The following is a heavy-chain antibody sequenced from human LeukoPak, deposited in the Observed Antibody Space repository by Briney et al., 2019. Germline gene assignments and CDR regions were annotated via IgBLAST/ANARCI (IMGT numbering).Heavy chain of an antibody. CDR2: ISGSGGST. J-gene: IGHJ4*02. V-gene: IGHV3-23*01. CDR3: GRITMRWGDY. Sequence: GGSLRLSCAASGFTFSSYAMSWVRQAPGKGLEWVSAISGSGGSTYYADSVKGRFTISRDNSKNTLYLQMNSLGAEGTAAYYCGRITMRWGDYWGQGTLVTVSS. D-gene: IGHD5-24*01. CDR1: GFTFSSYA.